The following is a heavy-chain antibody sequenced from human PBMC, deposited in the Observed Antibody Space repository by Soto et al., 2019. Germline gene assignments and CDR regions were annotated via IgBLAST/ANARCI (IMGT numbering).Heavy chain of an antibody. CDR3: ARDPGDSSAKDAFDI. CDR1: GFTFSSYS. V-gene: IGHV3-48*02. D-gene: IGHD3-22*01. J-gene: IGHJ3*02. CDR2: ISSSSSTI. Sequence: GGSLRLSCAASGFTFSSYSMNWVRQAPGKGLEWVSYISSSSSTIYYADSVKGRFTISRDNAKNSLYLQMNSLRDEDTAVYYCARDPGDSSAKDAFDIWGQGTMVTVSS.